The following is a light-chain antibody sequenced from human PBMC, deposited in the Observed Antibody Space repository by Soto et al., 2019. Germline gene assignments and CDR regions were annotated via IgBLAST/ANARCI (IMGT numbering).Light chain of an antibody. Sequence: DIQMTQSPSSLPASVGDRVTITCRASQSISSYLNWYQQKPGKAPKLLIYAASSLQSGVPSRFSGSGSGTDFTLTISSLQPEDFATYYCHQSYSTPPLFTFGPGTKVDIK. CDR3: HQSYSTPPLFT. CDR1: QSISSY. J-gene: IGKJ3*01. CDR2: AAS. V-gene: IGKV1-39*01.